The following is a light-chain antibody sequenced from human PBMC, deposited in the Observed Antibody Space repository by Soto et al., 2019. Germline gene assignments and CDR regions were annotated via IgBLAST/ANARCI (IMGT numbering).Light chain of an antibody. Sequence: QSVLTQPASVSGSPGQSITTSCTGTSSAVGGYNYVSWYQHHPGKAPKLMIYEVSNRPSGVSNRFSGSKSGNTASLTISGLQAEDEADYYCSSYTSTSTQVFGTGTKVTVL. V-gene: IGLV2-14*01. CDR3: SSYTSTSTQV. J-gene: IGLJ1*01. CDR1: SSAVGGYNY. CDR2: EVS.